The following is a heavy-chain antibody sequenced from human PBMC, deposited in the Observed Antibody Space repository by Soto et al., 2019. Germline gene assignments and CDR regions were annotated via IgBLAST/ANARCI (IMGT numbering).Heavy chain of an antibody. D-gene: IGHD3-10*01. V-gene: IGHV2-70*01. CDR2: IDWDDDK. J-gene: IGHJ6*02. CDR1: GFSLSTSGMC. Sequence: SGHTLVNPTQTLTLTCTFSGFSLSTSGMCVSWIRQPPGKALEWLALIDWDDDKYYSTSPKTRLTISKDASKNRVVLTMTNMDPVDTATYYGARIRTVRGAMSPEGMDVWGQGTTLTVSS. CDR3: ARIRTVRGAMSPEGMDV.